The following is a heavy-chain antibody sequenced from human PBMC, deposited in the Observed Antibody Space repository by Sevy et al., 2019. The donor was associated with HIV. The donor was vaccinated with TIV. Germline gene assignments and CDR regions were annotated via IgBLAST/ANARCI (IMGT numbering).Heavy chain of an antibody. J-gene: IGHJ4*02. CDR1: GFTFSDYW. D-gene: IGHD3-22*01. Sequence: GGSLRLSCAASGFTFSDYWMNWVRQAPGKGLEWVANIKQDGSEKYYVDSVKGRFTISRDNAKNSLYLQMNSLRVEDTAVYFCAKLGFYYDSSAYDYFDYWGQGTLSPSPQ. CDR2: IKQDGSEK. CDR3: AKLGFYYDSSAYDYFDY. V-gene: IGHV3-7*01.